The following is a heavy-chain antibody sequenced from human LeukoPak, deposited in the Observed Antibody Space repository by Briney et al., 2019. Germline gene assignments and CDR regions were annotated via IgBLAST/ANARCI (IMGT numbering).Heavy chain of an antibody. Sequence: GGSLRLSCAASGFTFSSYWMTWVRQVPGKGLEWVSNINRDGSVIHYMDSVKGRFTISRDNAKNSLYLQMNSLRAEDTAVYYCVRDFNPYCGGDYYFDAFDIWGQGTVVTVSS. CDR3: VRDFNPYCGGDYYFDAFDI. CDR2: INRDGSVI. V-gene: IGHV3-7*01. D-gene: IGHD2-21*01. J-gene: IGHJ3*02. CDR1: GFTFSSYW.